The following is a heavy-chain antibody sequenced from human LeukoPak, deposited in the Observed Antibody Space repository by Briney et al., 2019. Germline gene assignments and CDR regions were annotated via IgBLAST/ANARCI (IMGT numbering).Heavy chain of an antibody. CDR3: ARAGGTVRGLSMDV. V-gene: IGHV3-48*01. J-gene: IGHJ6*03. CDR1: GFTFSSYS. D-gene: IGHD3-10*01. Sequence: GGSLRLSCAASGFTFSSYSMNWVRQAPGKGLEWVSYISSSSSTIYYADSVKGRFTISRDNAKNSLCLQMNSLRAEDTAVYYCARAGGTVRGLSMDVWGKGTTVTVSS. CDR2: ISSSSSTI.